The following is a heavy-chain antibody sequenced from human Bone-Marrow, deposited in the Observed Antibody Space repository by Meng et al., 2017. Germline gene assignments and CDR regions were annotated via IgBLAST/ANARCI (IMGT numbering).Heavy chain of an antibody. CDR3: ARGTPGRSYSDY. D-gene: IGHD3-10*01. CDR1: DYTSASYG. Sequence: QAQLLQSGAEVKKRGASVWVSCKASDYTSASYGISWFRQAPGQGLEWMGWFVSNADTYPAQKFQGRVTMTRDTHTSTDFMELRSLRFDDTAVYYCARGTPGRSYSDYWGQGTLVTVSS. CDR2: FVSNADT. V-gene: IGHV1-18*01. J-gene: IGHJ4*02.